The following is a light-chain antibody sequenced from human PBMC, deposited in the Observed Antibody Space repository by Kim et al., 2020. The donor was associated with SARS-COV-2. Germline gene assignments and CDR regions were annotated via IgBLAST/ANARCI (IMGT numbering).Light chain of an antibody. V-gene: IGLV4-69*01. CDR3: QTWGTGIGV. J-gene: IGLJ3*02. CDR2: LNGDGSH. Sequence: SVTLTCTLSSAHSSYAIAWHQQQPEKGPRYLMKLNGDGSHSKGDGIPDRGSGSSYGAERYLTSSSLQSEDEADYYCQTWGTGIGVFGGGTQLTVL. CDR1: SAHSSYA.